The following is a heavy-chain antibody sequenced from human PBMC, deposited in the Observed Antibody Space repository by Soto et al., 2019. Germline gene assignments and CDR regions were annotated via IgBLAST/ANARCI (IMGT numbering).Heavy chain of an antibody. Sequence: GESLKISCAASGFTFSSYSMNWVRQAPGKGLEWVSYISSSSSTIYYADSVKGRFTISRDNAKNSLYLQMNSLRDEDTAVYYCASPYYDLGYGMDVWGQGTTVTVSS. CDR1: GFTFSSYS. CDR3: ASPYYDLGYGMDV. CDR2: ISSSSSTI. J-gene: IGHJ6*02. V-gene: IGHV3-48*02. D-gene: IGHD3-3*01.